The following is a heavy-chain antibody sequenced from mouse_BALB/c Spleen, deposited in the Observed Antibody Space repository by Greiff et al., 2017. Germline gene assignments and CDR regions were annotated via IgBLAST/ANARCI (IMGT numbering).Heavy chain of an antibody. CDR3: ANLYGSSLAY. J-gene: IGHJ3*01. CDR2: IDPANGNT. D-gene: IGHD1-1*01. CDR1: GFNIKDTY. Sequence: VQLKQSGAELVKPGASVKLSCTASGFNIKDTYMHWVKQRPEQGLEWIGRIDPANGNTKYDPKFQGKATITADTSSNTAYLQLSSLTSEDTAVYYCANLYGSSLAYWGQGTLVTVSA. V-gene: IGHV14-3*02.